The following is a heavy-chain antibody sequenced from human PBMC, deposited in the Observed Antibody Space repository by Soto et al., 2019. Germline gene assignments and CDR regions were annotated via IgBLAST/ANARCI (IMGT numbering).Heavy chain of an antibody. CDR2: ISGSGGST. CDR1: GFTFSSYA. J-gene: IGHJ3*02. Sequence: SGGSLRLSCAASGFTFSSYAIRWVRQAPGKGLEWVSAISGSGGSTYYADSVKGRFTISRDNSKNTLYLQMNSLRAEDTAVYYCAKGVVEMATIYAFDIWGKGTMVTVSS. CDR3: AKGVVEMATIYAFDI. D-gene: IGHD5-12*01. V-gene: IGHV3-23*01.